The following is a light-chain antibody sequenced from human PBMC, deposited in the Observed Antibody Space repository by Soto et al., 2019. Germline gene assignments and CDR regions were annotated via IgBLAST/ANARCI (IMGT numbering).Light chain of an antibody. Sequence: QSALTQPASVSGSPGQSITISCTGSSSDVGTYNYVSWYQQHPGKAPKLLIYEVSNRPSGVSDRFSGSKSGNTASLTISGLQAEDEASYYCSSYTLRDTSTVVFGGGTKVTVL. CDR3: SSYTLRDTSTVV. V-gene: IGLV2-14*01. CDR2: EVS. J-gene: IGLJ2*01. CDR1: SSDVGTYNY.